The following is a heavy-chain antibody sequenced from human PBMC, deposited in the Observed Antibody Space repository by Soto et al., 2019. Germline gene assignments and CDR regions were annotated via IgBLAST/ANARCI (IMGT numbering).Heavy chain of an antibody. J-gene: IGHJ6*02. Sequence: SETLSLTCTVSGGSISSGGYYWSWIRQHPGKGLEWIGYIYYSGSTYYNPSLKSRVTISVDTSKNQFSLKLSSVTAADTAVYYCARDPNSSGYYSAGPYGMDVWGQGTTVTVFS. V-gene: IGHV4-31*03. CDR3: ARDPNSSGYYSAGPYGMDV. D-gene: IGHD3-22*01. CDR1: GGSISSGGYY. CDR2: IYYSGST.